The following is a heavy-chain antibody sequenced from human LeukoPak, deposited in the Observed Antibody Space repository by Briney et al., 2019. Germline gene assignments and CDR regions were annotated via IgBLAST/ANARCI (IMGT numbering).Heavy chain of an antibody. D-gene: IGHD5-24*01. CDR3: GREMTIITYSFAS. CDR1: GFTFSNDA. Sequence: GGSLRLSCAPSGFTFSNDAMSWVRQAPGKGLEWFLPLSQSEDTIHSADSVRSRFIICRDNSKITLYLQMNSLRAEDTAVYYWGREMTIITYSFASWGQGTLVTVSS. CDR2: LSQSEDTI. V-gene: IGHV3-23*01. J-gene: IGHJ4*02.